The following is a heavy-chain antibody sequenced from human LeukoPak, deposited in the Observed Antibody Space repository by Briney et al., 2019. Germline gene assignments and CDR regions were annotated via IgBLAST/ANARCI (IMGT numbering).Heavy chain of an antibody. CDR3: ARVGYCSGGSCYSLYFDL. CDR1: GFTVSSNY. CDR2: IYSGGST. J-gene: IGHJ2*01. D-gene: IGHD2-15*01. Sequence: AESLRLSCAASGFTVSSNYMTWVRQAPGKGLEWVSAIYSGGSTYYPGSVKGRITMSRENCKNTLYLQMINRRAEDTDVYYCARVGYCSGGSCYSLYFDLWGRGNLVTVSS. V-gene: IGHV3-53*01.